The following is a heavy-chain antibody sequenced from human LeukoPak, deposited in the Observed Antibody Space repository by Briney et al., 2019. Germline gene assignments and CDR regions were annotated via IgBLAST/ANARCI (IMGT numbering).Heavy chain of an antibody. CDR3: TRSPPPGATAYGVVDL. CDR1: GVSFSGSY. D-gene: IGHD3-16*01. J-gene: IGHJ4*02. V-gene: IGHV4-34*01. CDR2: INHSGST. Sequence: SETLSLTCAVYGVSFSGSYWSWIRQPPGKGLEWIGEINHSGSTNYNPSLKSRVTISIDTSKNQFSLELRSVTAADTAVYYCTRSPPPGATAYGVVDLWGQGTLVTVSS.